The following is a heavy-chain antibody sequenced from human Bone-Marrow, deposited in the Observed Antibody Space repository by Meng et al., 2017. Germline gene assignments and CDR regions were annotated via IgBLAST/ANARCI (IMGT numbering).Heavy chain of an antibody. V-gene: IGHV1-18*01. CDR2: IRPDNGNT. Sequence: ASVKVSCKASGYNFTDFVVTWVRRAPGQGLEWMGWIRPDNGNTKSAQNFEARVTLTTDTSTSTAYMELRSLKSDDTAIYYCARDPFPWFGEPGDAEYFQHWGQGTLVTVSS. J-gene: IGHJ1*01. CDR3: ARDPFPWFGEPGDAEYFQH. CDR1: GYNFTDFV. D-gene: IGHD3-10*01.